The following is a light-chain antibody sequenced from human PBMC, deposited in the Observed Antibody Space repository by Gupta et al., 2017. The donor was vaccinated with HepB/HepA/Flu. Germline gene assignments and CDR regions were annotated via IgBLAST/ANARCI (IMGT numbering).Light chain of an antibody. J-gene: IGLJ3*02. V-gene: IGLV3-25*03. CDR3: QSADSSGTDREV. CDR2: KDS. CDR1: ALPKQY. Sequence: SSALTPPPSVSVSPGQTARITCSGDALPKQYAYWYQQKPGQAPVLMIYKDSERHSGSPERFSGSSSGTTVTLTISGVQAEDEADYYCQSADSSGTDREVFGGGTKLTVL.